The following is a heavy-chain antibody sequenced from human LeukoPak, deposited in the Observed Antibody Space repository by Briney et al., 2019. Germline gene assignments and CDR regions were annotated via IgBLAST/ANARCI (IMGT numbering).Heavy chain of an antibody. CDR1: GGTFSSYA. Sequence: SVKVSCKASGGTFSSYAISWVRQAPGQGLEWMGGIIPIFGTANYAQKFQGRVTITTDESTSTAYMELSSLRSEDTAVYYCARGSPRYYYDSSGYYPYYFDYWGQGTLVTVSS. J-gene: IGHJ4*02. V-gene: IGHV1-69*05. D-gene: IGHD3-22*01. CDR2: IIPIFGTA. CDR3: ARGSPRYYYDSSGYYPYYFDY.